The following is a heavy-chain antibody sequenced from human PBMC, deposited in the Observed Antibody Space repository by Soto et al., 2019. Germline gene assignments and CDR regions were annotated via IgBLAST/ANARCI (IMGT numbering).Heavy chain of an antibody. CDR1: GGSISSGGYS. J-gene: IGHJ4*02. CDR2: IYHSGST. V-gene: IGHV4-30-2*01. D-gene: IGHD1-1*01. CDR3: ARADPTGTAPDY. Sequence: PSETLSLTCAVSGGSISSGGYSWSWIRQPPGEGLEWIGYIYHSGSTYYNPSLKSRVTISVDRSKNQFSLKLSSVTAADTAVYYCARADPTGTAPDYWGQGTLVTVSS.